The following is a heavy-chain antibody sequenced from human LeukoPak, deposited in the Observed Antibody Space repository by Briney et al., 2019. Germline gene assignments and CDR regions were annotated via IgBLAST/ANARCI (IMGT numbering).Heavy chain of an antibody. CDR2: INPGGRST. J-gene: IGHJ4*02. CDR3: ARFGPTYFFDY. D-gene: IGHD3/OR15-3a*01. Sequence: ASVKVSCKASGYTFTSYYMHWVRQAPGQGLEWMGIINPGGRSTSYAQKFQGRVTMTRDTSTSTVYMELSSLRSEDTAVYYCARFGPTYFFDYWGEGTLVTVSS. CDR1: GYTFTSYY. V-gene: IGHV1-46*01.